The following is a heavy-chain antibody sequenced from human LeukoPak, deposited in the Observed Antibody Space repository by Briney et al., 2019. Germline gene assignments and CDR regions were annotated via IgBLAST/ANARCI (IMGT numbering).Heavy chain of an antibody. CDR1: GFTFSSYA. J-gene: IGHJ4*02. CDR2: IKQDGSEK. V-gene: IGHV3-7*01. Sequence: GGSLRLSCAASGFTFSSYAMSWVRQAPGKGLEWVANIKQDGSEKNYVDSVKGRFTISRDNSKNTLYLQMNSLRAEDTAVYYCARGLAGDPSFDYWGQGTLVTVSS. CDR3: ARGLAGDPSFDY. D-gene: IGHD4-17*01.